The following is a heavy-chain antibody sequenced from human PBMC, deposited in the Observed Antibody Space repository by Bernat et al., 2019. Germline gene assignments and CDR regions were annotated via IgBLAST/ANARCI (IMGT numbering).Heavy chain of an antibody. CDR1: GLSLNILPVG. J-gene: IGHJ4*02. Sequence: QITLKESGPTRGRPTQTLTLTFTLSGLSLNILPVGVAWVRQPPGKVLEWLALMYWDETEYYSPSLKSSHTVTKDTSKNQVVLTIPKTDPLDTVTYYCVHTAGWLLSTWGQGTLVTVSS. D-gene: IGHD5-12*01. V-gene: IGHV2-5*02. CDR2: MYWDETE. CDR3: VHTAGWLLST.